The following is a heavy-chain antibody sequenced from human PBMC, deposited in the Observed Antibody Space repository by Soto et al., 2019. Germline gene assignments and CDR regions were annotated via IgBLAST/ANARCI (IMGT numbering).Heavy chain of an antibody. CDR1: GGSISSGGYY. CDR2: IYYSGST. D-gene: IGHD3-3*01. V-gene: IGHV4-31*03. CDR3: AREVFGVVMNGNWFDP. Sequence: PSETLSLTCTVSGGSISSGGYYWSWIRQHPGKGLEWIGYIYYSGSTYYNPSLKSRVTISVDTSKNQFSLKLSSVTAADTAVYYCAREVFGVVMNGNWFDPWGQGTLVTVS. J-gene: IGHJ5*02.